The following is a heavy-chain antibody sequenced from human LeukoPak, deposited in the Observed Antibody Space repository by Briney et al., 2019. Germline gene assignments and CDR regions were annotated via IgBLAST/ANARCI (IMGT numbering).Heavy chain of an antibody. CDR3: ARESRSGWYESGV. V-gene: IGHV4-59*01. D-gene: IGHD6-19*01. Sequence: SETLSLTCTVSGVSISSYDWSWIRQPPGKGLEWIGYIYYSGSTNYNPSLKNRGTISVKNTKHQFSLKQSSITTADTTVYYYARESRSGWYESGVWGQGTLVIVSS. J-gene: IGHJ4*02. CDR1: GVSISSYD. CDR2: IYYSGST.